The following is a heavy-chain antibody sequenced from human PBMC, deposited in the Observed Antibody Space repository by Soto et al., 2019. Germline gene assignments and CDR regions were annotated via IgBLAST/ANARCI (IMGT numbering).Heavy chain of an antibody. V-gene: IGHV4-30-4*01. Sequence: PSETLSLTCTVSGGSISSGDYYWSWIRQPPGKGLEWIGYIYYSGSTYYNPSLKSRVTISVDTSKNQFSLKLSSVTAADTAVYYCARGRSGGSYMDVWGQGPTVTVSS. CDR1: GGSISSGDYY. CDR3: ARGRSGGSYMDV. D-gene: IGHD2-15*01. CDR2: IYYSGST. J-gene: IGHJ6*02.